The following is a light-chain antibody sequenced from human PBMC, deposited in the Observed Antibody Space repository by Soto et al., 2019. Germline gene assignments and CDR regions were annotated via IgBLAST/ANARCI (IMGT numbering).Light chain of an antibody. J-gene: IGKJ1*01. CDR1: QGISSY. V-gene: IGKV1-8*01. Sequence: AIRMTQSPSSLSASTGDRVTITCRASQGISSYLAWYQQKPGKAPKLLIYAASTLQSGVPSRFSGSGSGTDFTLTISCLQSEDFATYYCHQNFNYPRTFGQGTKVEI. CDR3: HQNFNYPRT. CDR2: AAS.